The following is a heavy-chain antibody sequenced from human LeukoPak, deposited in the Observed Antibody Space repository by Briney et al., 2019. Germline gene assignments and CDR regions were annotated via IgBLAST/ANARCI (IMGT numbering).Heavy chain of an antibody. CDR3: ARVGLVGVRFGYYMDV. V-gene: IGHV1-18*01. Sequence: GASVKVSCKASGYTFTSYGISWVRQAPGQGLEWMGWISAYNGNTNYAQKLQGRVTMTTDTSTSTAYMELRSLRSDDTAVYYCARVGLVGVRFGYYMDVWGKGTTVTISS. J-gene: IGHJ6*03. CDR1: GYTFTSYG. CDR2: ISAYNGNT. D-gene: IGHD3-16*01.